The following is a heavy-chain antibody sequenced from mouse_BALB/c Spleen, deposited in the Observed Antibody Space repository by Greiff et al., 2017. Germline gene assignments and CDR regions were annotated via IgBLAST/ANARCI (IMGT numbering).Heavy chain of an antibody. CDR3: ARDKNGTPFAY. Sequence: EVKLVESGGGLVQPGGSLRLSCETSGFTFTDYYMSWVRQPPGKALEWLGFIRNKANGYTTEYSASVKGRFTISRDNSQSILYLQMNTLRAEDSATYYCARDKNGTPFAYWGQGTLVTVSA. J-gene: IGHJ3*01. V-gene: IGHV7-3*02. D-gene: IGHD1-1*01. CDR2: IRNKANGYTT. CDR1: GFTFTDYY.